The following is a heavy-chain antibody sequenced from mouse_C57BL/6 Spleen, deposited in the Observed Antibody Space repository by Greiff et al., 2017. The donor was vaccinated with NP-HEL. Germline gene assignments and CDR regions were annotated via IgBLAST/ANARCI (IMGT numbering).Heavy chain of an antibody. D-gene: IGHD4-1*01. CDR3: ARGAGTRFAY. Sequence: QVQLQQPGAELVQPGASVKLSCKASGYTFTSYWMQWVKQRPGQGLEWIGEIDPSDSNTNYNEKFKGKATLTVDTSASTAYMQLSSLTSEESAVDCCARGAGTRFAYWGQGTLVTVSA. CDR1: GYTFTSYW. CDR2: IDPSDSNT. V-gene: IGHV1-50*01. J-gene: IGHJ3*01.